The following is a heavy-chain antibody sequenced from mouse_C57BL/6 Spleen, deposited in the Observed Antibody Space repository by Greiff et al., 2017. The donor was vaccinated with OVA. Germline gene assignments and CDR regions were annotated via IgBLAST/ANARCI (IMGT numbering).Heavy chain of an antibody. CDR3: ARDPIYYGYGGYFDY. CDR2: ISDGGSYT. V-gene: IGHV5-4*01. Sequence: EVKLMESGGGLVKPGGSLKLSCAASGFTFSSYAMSWVRQTPEKRLEWVATISDGGSYTYYPDNVKGRFTISRDNAKNNLYLQMSHLKSEDTAMYYCARDPIYYGYGGYFDYWGQGTTLTVSS. D-gene: IGHD2-2*01. CDR1: GFTFSSYA. J-gene: IGHJ2*01.